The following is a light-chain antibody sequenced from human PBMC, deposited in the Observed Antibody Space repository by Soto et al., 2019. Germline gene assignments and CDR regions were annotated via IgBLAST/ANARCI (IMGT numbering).Light chain of an antibody. CDR2: DTS. CDR3: LLSYSGGRYVV. CDR1: TGPVTSSHY. J-gene: IGLJ2*01. V-gene: IGLV7-46*01. Sequence: QAVVTQEPSLTVSPGGTVTLTCGSSTGPVTSSHYPYWFQQRPCQAPRTLIYDTSNKHSWTPARFSGSLLGGKGALTLSGAQPEDEADYYCLLSYSGGRYVVFGGGTKVTVL.